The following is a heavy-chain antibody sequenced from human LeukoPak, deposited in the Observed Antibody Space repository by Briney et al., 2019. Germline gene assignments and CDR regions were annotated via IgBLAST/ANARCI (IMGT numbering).Heavy chain of an antibody. CDR1: GGSISSSTYY. CDR2: IYYSGST. Sequence: SETLSLTXTVSGGSISSSTYYWGWIRQPPGKGLEWIASIYYSGSTYYNPSLKSRVTISVDTSKNQFSLKVSSVTAADTAVYYCARLPAATDIWGQGTMVTVSS. CDR3: ARLPAATDI. V-gene: IGHV4-39*01. J-gene: IGHJ3*02.